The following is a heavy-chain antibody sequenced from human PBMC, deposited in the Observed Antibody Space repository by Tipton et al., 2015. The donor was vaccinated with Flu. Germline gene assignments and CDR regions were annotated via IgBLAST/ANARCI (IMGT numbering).Heavy chain of an antibody. CDR2: IYYSGST. CDR3: ARAFAGRMTRSFAFDI. CDR1: GGSVSSGSYY. D-gene: IGHD1-26*01. V-gene: IGHV4-61*01. J-gene: IGHJ3*02. Sequence: TLSLTCTVSGGSVSSGSYYWSWIRQPPGKGLEWIGYIYYSGSTNYNPSLKSRVTISVDTSKNQFSLKLSSVTAADTAVYYCARAFAGRMTRSFAFDIWGQGTMVTVSS.